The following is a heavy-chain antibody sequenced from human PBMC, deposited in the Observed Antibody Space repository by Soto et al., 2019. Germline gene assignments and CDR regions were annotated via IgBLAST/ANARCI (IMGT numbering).Heavy chain of an antibody. CDR3: ARDPGRAVADLDAFDI. V-gene: IGHV1-69*04. D-gene: IGHD6-19*01. CDR2: IIPILGIA. Sequence: SVKVSCKASGGTFSSYTISWVRQAPGQGLEWMGRIIPILGIANYAQKFQGRVTITADKSTSTAYMELSSLRSEDTAVYYCARDPGRAVADLDAFDIWGQGTMVTVSS. J-gene: IGHJ3*02. CDR1: GGTFSSYT.